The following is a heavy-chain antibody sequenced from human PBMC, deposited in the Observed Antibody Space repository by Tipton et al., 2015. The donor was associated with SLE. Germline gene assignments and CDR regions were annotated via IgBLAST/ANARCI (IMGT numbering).Heavy chain of an antibody. CDR3: ARGVGGTYYYYYYGMDV. Sequence: LRLSCAVYGGSFSGYYWSWIRQPPGKGLEWIGEINHSGSTNYNPSLKSRVTISVDTSKNEFSLKLSFVTAADTAVYYCARGVGGTYYYYYYGMDVWGKGTTVTVSS. CDR2: INHSGST. V-gene: IGHV4-34*01. D-gene: IGHD3-10*01. CDR1: GGSFSGYY. J-gene: IGHJ6*04.